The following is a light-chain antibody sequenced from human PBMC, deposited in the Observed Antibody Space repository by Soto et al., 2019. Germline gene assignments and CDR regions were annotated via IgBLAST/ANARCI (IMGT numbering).Light chain of an antibody. CDR1: QSVSSN. V-gene: IGKV3-15*01. J-gene: IGKJ1*01. Sequence: EIVMTQSPAILSVSPVERATLSCRASQSVSSNLAWYQQRPGQAPRLLIYGASTRATDIPARFSGSGSGTEFTLTISSLHSEDFAVYYCQQYNDWPRTFGQGTKVDIK. CDR3: QQYNDWPRT. CDR2: GAS.